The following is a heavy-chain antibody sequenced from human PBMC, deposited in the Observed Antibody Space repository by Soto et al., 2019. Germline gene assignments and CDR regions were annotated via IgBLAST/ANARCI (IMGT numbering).Heavy chain of an antibody. V-gene: IGHV4-39*02. Sequence: PSETLSLTCAVSGGSISSSDNWWSWVRQPPGKGLEWIGSIYYSGSTYYNPSLKSRVTISVDTSKNHFSLKLTSVTAADTAVYYCARPGGSGWFYFDSWGQGSQVTVSS. J-gene: IGHJ4*02. D-gene: IGHD6-13*01. CDR3: ARPGGSGWFYFDS. CDR1: GGSISSSDNW. CDR2: IYYSGST.